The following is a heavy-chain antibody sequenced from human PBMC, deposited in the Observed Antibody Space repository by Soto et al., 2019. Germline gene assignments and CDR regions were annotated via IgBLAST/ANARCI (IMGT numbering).Heavy chain of an antibody. CDR2: IYPGDSDT. Sequence: GESLKISCKGSGYSFTSYWIGWVRQMPGKGLEWMGIIYPGDSDTRYSPSFQGQVTISADKSISTAYLQWSSLKASDTAMYYCARHQVHYDYVWGSYSEGLRPYNWFDPWGQGNLVTVSS. CDR1: GYSFTSYW. D-gene: IGHD3-16*01. J-gene: IGHJ5*02. CDR3: ARHQVHYDYVWGSYSEGLRPYNWFDP. V-gene: IGHV5-51*01.